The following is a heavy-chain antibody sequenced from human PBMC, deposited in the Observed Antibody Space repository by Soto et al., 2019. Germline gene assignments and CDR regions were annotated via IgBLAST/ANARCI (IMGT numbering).Heavy chain of an antibody. J-gene: IGHJ5*02. Sequence: QITLKESGPTLVKPTQTLTLTCTFSGFSLSTSGVGVGWIRQPPGKALEWLALIYWGDDKRYSPSLKSRLTNSKNTSKSQVVLTMPNQDPVDTATYYCAHRRDIVLVPAAKGPGRGFAPWGQGTLVTVSS. CDR1: GFSLSTSGVG. CDR3: AHRRDIVLVPAAKGPGRGFAP. V-gene: IGHV2-5*02. D-gene: IGHD2-2*01. CDR2: IYWGDDK.